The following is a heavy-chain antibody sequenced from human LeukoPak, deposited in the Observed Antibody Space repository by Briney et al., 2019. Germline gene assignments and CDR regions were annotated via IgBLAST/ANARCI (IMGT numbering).Heavy chain of an antibody. D-gene: IGHD6-13*01. J-gene: IGHJ6*03. CDR3: AGPSRRGKGSSWSHYYYYYMDV. Sequence: GGSLRLSCAASGSTFSSYWMHWVRQAPGKGLVWVSRINSDGSSTSYADSVKGRFTISRDNAKNTLYLQMNSLRAEDTAVYYCAGPSRRGKGSSWSHYYYYYMDVWGKGTTVTVSS. V-gene: IGHV3-74*01. CDR2: INSDGSST. CDR1: GSTFSSYW.